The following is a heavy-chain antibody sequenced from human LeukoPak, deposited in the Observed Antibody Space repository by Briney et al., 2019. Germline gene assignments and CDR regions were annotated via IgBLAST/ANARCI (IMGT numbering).Heavy chain of an antibody. CDR1: GYTFTCYY. CDR3: ARGLSIVGVTDYGY. D-gene: IGHD1-26*01. V-gene: IGHV1-2*06. CDR2: INPNSGGT. Sequence: ASVKVSCKASGYTFTCYYMHWVRQAPGQGLEWMGRINPNSGGTNYAQKFQGRVTMTRDTSIGTAYMELSRLRSDDTAVYYCARGLSIVGVTDYGYWGQGTLVTVSS. J-gene: IGHJ4*02.